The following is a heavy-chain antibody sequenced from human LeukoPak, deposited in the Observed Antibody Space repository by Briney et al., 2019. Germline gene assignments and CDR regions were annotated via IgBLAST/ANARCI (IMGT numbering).Heavy chain of an antibody. J-gene: IGHJ4*02. Sequence: ASVKVSCKASGYTFTSYAMHWVRQAPGQRLEWMGWINAGNGNTKYSQEFQGRVTITRDTSASTAYMELSSLRSEDMAVYYCARALTCYYDSSGAFDYWGQGTLVTVSS. V-gene: IGHV1-3*03. CDR2: INAGNGNT. CDR3: ARALTCYYDSSGAFDY. CDR1: GYTFTSYA. D-gene: IGHD3-22*01.